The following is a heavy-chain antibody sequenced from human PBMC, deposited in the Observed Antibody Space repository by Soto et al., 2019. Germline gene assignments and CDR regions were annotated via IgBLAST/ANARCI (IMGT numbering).Heavy chain of an antibody. J-gene: IGHJ4*02. CDR1: GFTFSIYG. D-gene: IGHD3-3*01. Sequence: ASVKGSCKASGFTFSIYGSSWVSQTPGQGLEWMGWVSAYNGNTNYAQNFQGRVTMTTDTSTSTAYMELRSLRSDDTAMYYCAREEWYLLKAIDYWGQGTLVTVSS. CDR3: AREEWYLLKAIDY. V-gene: IGHV1-18*01. CDR2: VSAYNGNT.